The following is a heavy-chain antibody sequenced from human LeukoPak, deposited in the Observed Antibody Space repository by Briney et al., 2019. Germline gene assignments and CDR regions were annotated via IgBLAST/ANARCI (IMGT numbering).Heavy chain of an antibody. J-gene: IGHJ4*02. Sequence: PGGSLRLSCAASGFTFSSYSMNWVRQAPGKGLEWVSSISSSSSYIYYADSVKGRFTISRDNAKNSLYLPMTSLRAEDTAVYYCARSIAAAGSDYWGQGTLVTVSS. CDR1: GFTFSSYS. CDR2: ISSSSSYI. CDR3: ARSIAAAGSDY. V-gene: IGHV3-21*01. D-gene: IGHD6-13*01.